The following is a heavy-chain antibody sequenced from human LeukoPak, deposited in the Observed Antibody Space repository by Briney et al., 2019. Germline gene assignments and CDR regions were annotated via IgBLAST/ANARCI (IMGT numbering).Heavy chain of an antibody. J-gene: IGHJ4*02. CDR2: ISDSGSSK. CDR1: RFTFSSYE. Sequence: GGSLRLSCAASRFTFSSYEMNWVRQAPGKGLEWVSYISDSGSSKYYADSVKGRFTISRDNAKNSMYLQMNSLRAEDTAVYYCVREGYYDSSGYLGVFDYWGQGTLVTASS. V-gene: IGHV3-48*03. D-gene: IGHD3-22*01. CDR3: VREGYYDSSGYLGVFDY.